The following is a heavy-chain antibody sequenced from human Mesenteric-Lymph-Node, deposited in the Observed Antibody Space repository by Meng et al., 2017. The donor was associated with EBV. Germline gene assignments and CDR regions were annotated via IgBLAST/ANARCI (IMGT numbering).Heavy chain of an antibody. D-gene: IGHD5-24*01. CDR3: ARGWGDGYSEY. CDR2: IYSGGNT. Sequence: ECGRGFVQPGGSLGLSRAGSWFTVSCNYMSWVRQAPGKGLEWVSGIYSGGNTYYADSVKGRFTISRDNSENTLYLRMNSLRDEDTAIYYCARGWGDGYSEYWGQGTLVTVSS. V-gene: IGHV3-53*01. J-gene: IGHJ4*02. CDR1: WFTVSCNY.